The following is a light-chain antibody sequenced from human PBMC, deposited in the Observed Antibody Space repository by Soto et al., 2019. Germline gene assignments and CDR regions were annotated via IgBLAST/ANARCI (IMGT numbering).Light chain of an antibody. V-gene: IGKV1-9*01. CDR3: QQYGNSPYT. CDR1: PAIASF. J-gene: IGKJ2*01. CDR2: GAT. Sequence: IQLTQSPSSLSASVGDRVTITCRATPAIASFLAWYQQKPGTAPKLLIYGATTLQSGVPSRFSGSRSGTDYTLTIGSLQPEDFATYYCQQYGNSPYTFGQGTKLEIK.